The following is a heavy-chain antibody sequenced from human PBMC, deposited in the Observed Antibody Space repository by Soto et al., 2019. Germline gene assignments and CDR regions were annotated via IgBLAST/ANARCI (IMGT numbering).Heavy chain of an antibody. CDR1: GGSISSGDYY. J-gene: IGHJ3*02. CDR3: AREAAAVYDAFDI. Sequence: SETLSLTCTVSGGSISSGDYYWSWIRQPPGKGLEWIGYIYYSGSTYYNPSLKSRVTISVDTSKNQFSLKLSSVTAADTAVYYCAREAAAVYDAFDIWGQGTMVTVSS. CDR2: IYYSGST. V-gene: IGHV4-30-4*01. D-gene: IGHD6-13*01.